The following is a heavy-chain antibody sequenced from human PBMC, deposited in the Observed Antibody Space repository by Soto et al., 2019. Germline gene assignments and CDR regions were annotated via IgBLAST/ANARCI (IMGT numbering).Heavy chain of an antibody. CDR2: VYSSGRT. CDR1: GVSITSGDYN. J-gene: IGHJ6*02. CDR3: ATLGIAGTTSHYYYGMYV. Sequence: QVQLQESGPGLVKPSQTLSLTCTVSGVSITSGDYNWSWLRQAPGKGLEWIGFVYSSGRTYSNPSPKSRLTMSADTSKNQFSLKVNSVTAADTAVYYCATLGIAGTTSHYYYGMYVWGQGTPVAVYS. D-gene: IGHD1-7*01. V-gene: IGHV4-30-4*01.